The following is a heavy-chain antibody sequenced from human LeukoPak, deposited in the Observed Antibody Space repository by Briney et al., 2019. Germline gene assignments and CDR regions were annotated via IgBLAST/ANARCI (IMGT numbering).Heavy chain of an antibody. D-gene: IGHD3-10*01. J-gene: IGHJ6*02. CDR1: GFTFGAYC. CDR3: TKDISSGRPAPYGMDV. Sequence: GRSLRLSCAASGFTFGAYCMHWVRQPPGKGLEWVSAINWNSDTIHYADSVRGRFTISRDNAKSTLYLQMNSLRVEDTAFYFCTKDISSGRPAPYGMDVWGHGTTVTVSS. CDR2: INWNSDTI. V-gene: IGHV3-9*01.